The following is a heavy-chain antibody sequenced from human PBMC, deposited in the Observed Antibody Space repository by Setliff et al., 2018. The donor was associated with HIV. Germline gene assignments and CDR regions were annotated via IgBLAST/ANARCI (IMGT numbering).Heavy chain of an antibody. J-gene: IGHJ3*01. CDR3: AREANWIFDV. CDR2: IHHSGSA. D-gene: IGHD1-1*01. V-gene: IGHV4-4*02. CDR1: GGAVSNENW. Sequence: PSETLSLTCTVFGGAVSNENWWTGVRQPPGKGLEWIGEIHHSGSATYNPSLKGRVSISLDNSTNEFSMKMTSLSAADTAMYYCAREANWIFDVWGQGTLVT.